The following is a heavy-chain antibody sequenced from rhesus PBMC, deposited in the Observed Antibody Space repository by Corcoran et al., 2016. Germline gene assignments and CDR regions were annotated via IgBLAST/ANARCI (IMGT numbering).Heavy chain of an antibody. V-gene: IGHV4-127*01. Sequence: QGQLQESGPGLVKPSETLSLICSVSGYSISSGYGWSWIRQPPGRGLEWIGYIGGSEVATNNNPSPKGRVTISKATTKTQFSLKLTSVVAADTAVYYCVRHPEHANFEYRFPVWGAGVLVTVSS. J-gene: IGHJ5-1*01. CDR2: IGGSEVAT. CDR1: GYSISSGYG. D-gene: IGHD4-17*01. CDR3: VRHPEHANFEYRFPV.